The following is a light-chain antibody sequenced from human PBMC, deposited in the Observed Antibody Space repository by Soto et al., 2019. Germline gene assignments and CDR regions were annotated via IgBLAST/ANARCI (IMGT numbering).Light chain of an antibody. J-gene: IGLJ2*01. Sequence: QSVLTQPASVSGSPGQSITISCTGTSNDVGSYNYVSWYQQHPGKAPKLMIFEVTNRPSGVSNRFSGSKSGNTASLTISGLQAEDEATYYCSSYTSSNTLAVVFGGGTKVTVL. CDR1: SNDVGSYNY. CDR3: SSYTSSNTLAVV. CDR2: EVT. V-gene: IGLV2-14*01.